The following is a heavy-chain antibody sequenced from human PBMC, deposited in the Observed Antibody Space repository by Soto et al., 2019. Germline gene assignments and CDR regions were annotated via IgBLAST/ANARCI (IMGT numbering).Heavy chain of an antibody. D-gene: IGHD3-22*01. CDR1: GSDITTYY. CDR3: ARYFCYYDSSGYYCPFDY. Sequence: SETLSLTCTVSGSDITTYYWSWLRQSPGKGLEWIGHIYDTGSTTYNPSLKSRVTISVNTSKNQFSLKLSSVTAADTAVYYCARYFCYYDSSGYYCPFDYWGQGTLVTVSS. J-gene: IGHJ4*02. CDR2: IYDTGST. V-gene: IGHV4-59*01.